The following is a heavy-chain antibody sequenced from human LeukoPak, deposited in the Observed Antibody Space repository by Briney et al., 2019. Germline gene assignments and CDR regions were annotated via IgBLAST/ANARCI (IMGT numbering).Heavy chain of an antibody. J-gene: IGHJ4*02. CDR1: GDSVFSNSVA. D-gene: IGHD5-18*01. CDR3: ASGYNYGFDY. CDR2: TFYRSKWYN. Sequence: SQTLSLTCAISGDSVFSNSVAWNWIRQSPSRGLEWLGRTFYRSKWYNDYAVSVKSRITINPDTSKNQFSLQLNSVTPEDTAVYYCASGYNYGFDYWGQGTLVTASS. V-gene: IGHV6-1*01.